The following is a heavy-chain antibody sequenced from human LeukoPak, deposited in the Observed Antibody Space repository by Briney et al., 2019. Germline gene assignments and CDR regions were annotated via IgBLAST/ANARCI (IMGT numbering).Heavy chain of an antibody. D-gene: IGHD1-26*01. CDR2: ITGSDSST. V-gene: IGHV3-23*01. CDR3: AKGPDRGIAGTTPDY. CDR1: GFTFSSYA. Sequence: GGSLRLSCAASGFTFSSYAMSWVRQAPGKGLEWVSGITGSDSSTYYADSVKGRFTISRDNSKNTLYLQMNSLRAEDTAVYYCAKGPDRGIAGTTPDYWGQGTLITVSS. J-gene: IGHJ4*02.